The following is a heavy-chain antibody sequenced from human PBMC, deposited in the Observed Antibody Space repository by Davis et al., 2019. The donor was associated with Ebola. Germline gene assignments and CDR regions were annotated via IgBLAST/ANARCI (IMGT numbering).Heavy chain of an antibody. V-gene: IGHV4-59*08. D-gene: IGHD3-10*01. CDR1: GGSISSYY. Sequence: MPAGSLRLSCTVSGGSISSYYWSWIRQPPGKGLEWIGYIYYSGSTNYNPSLKSRVTISVDTSKNQFSLKLSSVTAADTAVYYCARYRDYYGSGSLNWFDPWGQGTLVTVSS. CDR3: ARYRDYYGSGSLNWFDP. J-gene: IGHJ5*02. CDR2: IYYSGST.